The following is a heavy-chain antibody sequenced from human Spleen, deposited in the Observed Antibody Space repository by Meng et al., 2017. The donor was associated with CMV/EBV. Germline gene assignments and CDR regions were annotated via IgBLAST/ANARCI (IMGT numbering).Heavy chain of an antibody. V-gene: IGHV4-30-4*01. CDR3: ARVKSNAWYNDF. Sequence: VSGGAISSCDYYWSWIRQPPGKGLEWIGYIYYSGNTYYNPSLKSRITISIDTSNNQFSLKLTSLTAADTAVYYCARVKSNAWYNDFWGQGTLVTVSS. CDR2: IYYSGNT. CDR1: GGAISSCDYY. J-gene: IGHJ4*02. D-gene: IGHD6-19*01.